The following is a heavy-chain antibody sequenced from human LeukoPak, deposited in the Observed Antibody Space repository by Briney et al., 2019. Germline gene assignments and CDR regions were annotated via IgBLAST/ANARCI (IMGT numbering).Heavy chain of an antibody. V-gene: IGHV1-24*01. D-gene: IGHD6-13*01. CDR3: ATEGRRREGVAAAYNWFDP. Sequence: ASVKVSCKVSGYTLTELSMHWVRQAPGKGLEWMGGFDPEDGETIYAQKFQGRVTMTEDTSTDTAYMELSSLGSEDTAVYYCATEGRRREGVAAAYNWFDPWGQGTLVTVSS. J-gene: IGHJ5*02. CDR2: FDPEDGET. CDR1: GYTLTELS.